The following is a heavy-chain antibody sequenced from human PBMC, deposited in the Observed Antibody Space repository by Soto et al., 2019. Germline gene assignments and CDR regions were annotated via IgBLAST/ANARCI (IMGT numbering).Heavy chain of an antibody. CDR3: AQQAFVVVSASDFDY. D-gene: IGHD2-21*02. J-gene: IGHJ4*02. CDR1: GFTFSSYG. Sequence: QVQLVESGGGVVQPGRSLRLSCAASGFTFSSYGMHWVRQAPGKGLEWVAVISYDGSNKYYADSVKGRFTISRDNSKNTLYLQMNSLRAEDTAAYYCAQQAFVVVSASDFDYWGQGTLVTVSS. V-gene: IGHV3-30*18. CDR2: ISYDGSNK.